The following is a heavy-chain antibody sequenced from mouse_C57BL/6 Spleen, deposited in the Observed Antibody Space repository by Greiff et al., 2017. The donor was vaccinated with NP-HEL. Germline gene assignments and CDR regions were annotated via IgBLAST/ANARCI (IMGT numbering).Heavy chain of an antibody. CDR1: GYTFTDYY. V-gene: IGHV1-26*01. J-gene: IGHJ3*01. CDR3: ARGGDDYDAWFAY. CDR2: INPNNGGT. Sequence: VQLQQSGPELVKPGASVKISCKASGYTFTDYYMNWVKQSHGKSLEWIGDINPNNGGTSYNQKFKGKATLTVDKSSSTAYMELRSLTSEDSAVYYCARGGDDYDAWFAYWGQGTLVTVSA. D-gene: IGHD2-4*01.